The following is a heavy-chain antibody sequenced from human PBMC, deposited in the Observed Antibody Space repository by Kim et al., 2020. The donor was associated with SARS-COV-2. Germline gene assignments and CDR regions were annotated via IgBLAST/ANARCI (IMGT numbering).Heavy chain of an antibody. CDR2: IRSKAYGGTT. D-gene: IGHD6-13*01. CDR3: TRRRAAAGGAGAY. CDR1: GFTFGDYA. V-gene: IGHV3-49*03. Sequence: GGSLRLSCTASGFTFGDYAMSWFRQAPGKGLEWVGFIRSKAYGGTTEYAASVKGRFTISRDDSKSIAYLQMNSLKTEDTAVYCCTRRRAAAGGAGAYWGQGTLVTVSS. J-gene: IGHJ4*02.